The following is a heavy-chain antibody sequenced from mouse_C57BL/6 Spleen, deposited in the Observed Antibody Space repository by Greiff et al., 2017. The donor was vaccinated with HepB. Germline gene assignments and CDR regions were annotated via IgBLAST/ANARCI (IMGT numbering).Heavy chain of an antibody. V-gene: IGHV1-59*01. D-gene: IGHD2-5*01. J-gene: IGHJ2*01. CDR3: VYSNYFDY. CDR1: GYTFTSYW. Sequence: QVQLQQPGAELVRPGTSVKLSYKASGYTFTSYWMHWVKQRPGQGLEWIGVIDPSDSYTNYNQKFKGKATLTVDTSSSTAYMQLSSLTSEDSAVYYCVYSNYFDYWGQGTTLTVSS. CDR2: IDPSDSYT.